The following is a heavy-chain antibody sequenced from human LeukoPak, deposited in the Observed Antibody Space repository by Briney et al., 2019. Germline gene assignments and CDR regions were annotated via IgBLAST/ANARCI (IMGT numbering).Heavy chain of an antibody. D-gene: IGHD3-22*01. V-gene: IGHV3-30*03. CDR1: GFTFSSYG. J-gene: IGHJ4*02. CDR3: ARDPSGYYDSSGYPDEGY. Sequence: GGSLRLSCAASGFTFSSYGMHWVRQAPGKGLEWVAVISYDGSNIYYADSVQGRFTISRDDSKNTLYLQMNSLRAEDTAVYYCARDPSGYYDSSGYPDEGYWGQGTLVTVSS. CDR2: ISYDGSNI.